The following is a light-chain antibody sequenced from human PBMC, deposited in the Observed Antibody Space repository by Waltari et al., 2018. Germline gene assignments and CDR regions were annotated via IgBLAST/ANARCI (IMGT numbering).Light chain of an antibody. J-gene: IGKJ1*01. V-gene: IGKV4-1*01. CDR2: WAS. CDR1: QSLLHSSNKKNY. Sequence: DTVMTQSPDSLAVLRAERATINCTSSQSLLHSSNKKNYLAWYQQKPGQPPELLCYWASTRESGVPDRFSGGGSGTDCTRTISSLHAEDVAVFYCQQYDSPPWTFGQGTKVEIK. CDR3: QQYDSPPWT.